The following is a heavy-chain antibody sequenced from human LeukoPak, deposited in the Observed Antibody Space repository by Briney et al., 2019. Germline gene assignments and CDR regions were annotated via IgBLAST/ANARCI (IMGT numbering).Heavy chain of an antibody. CDR2: IYHSGST. CDR1: GYSISSGYY. V-gene: IGHV4-38-2*02. CDR3: ATSRGDYVWGSYWY. Sequence: SETLSLTCTVSGYSISSGYYWGWIRQPPGKGLEWIGSIYHSGSTYYNPSLKSRVTISVDTSKNQFSLKLSSVTAADTAVYYCATSRGDYVWGSYWYWGQGTLVTVSS. J-gene: IGHJ4*02. D-gene: IGHD3-16*01.